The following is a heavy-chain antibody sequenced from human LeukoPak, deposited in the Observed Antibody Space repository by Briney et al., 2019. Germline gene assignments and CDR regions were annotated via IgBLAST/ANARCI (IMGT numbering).Heavy chain of an antibody. CDR2: IYWNDDK. Sequence: SGPTLVNPTQTLTLTCTFSGFSLSTSGVGVGWIRQPPGKALEWLALIYWNDDKRHSPSLKSRLTITKDTSKNQVVLTMTNMDPVDTATYYCAHARQLGPQVGYFDYWGQGTLVTVSS. CDR1: GFSLSTSGVG. V-gene: IGHV2-5*01. CDR3: AHARQLGPQVGYFDY. J-gene: IGHJ4*02. D-gene: IGHD6-6*01.